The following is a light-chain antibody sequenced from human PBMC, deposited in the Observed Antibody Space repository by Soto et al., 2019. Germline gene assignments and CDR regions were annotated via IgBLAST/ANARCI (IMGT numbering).Light chain of an antibody. CDR1: QNIATY. Sequence: DIQMPQSPSSLSASVGDRVTITCRASQNIATYLNWYQQTPGKAPKLLIYTASTLQSGVPSRFSGSGSGTDFTLTISSLQPEDFATFYCQHSYNTPLTFGGGTKVEI. CDR2: TAS. J-gene: IGKJ4*01. V-gene: IGKV1-39*01. CDR3: QHSYNTPLT.